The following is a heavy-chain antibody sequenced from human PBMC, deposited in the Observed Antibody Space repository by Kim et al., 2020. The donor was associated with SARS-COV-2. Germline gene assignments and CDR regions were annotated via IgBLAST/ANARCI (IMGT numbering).Heavy chain of an antibody. CDR1: GYSFTSYW. CDR2: IYPGDSDT. D-gene: IGHD3-16*02. CDR3: ARRADYVWGSYRYRGGMDV. Sequence: GESLKISCKGSGYSFTSYWIGWVRQMPGKGLEWMGIIYPGDSDTRYSPSFQGQVTISADKSISTAYLQWSSLKASDTAMYYCARRADYVWGSYRYRGGMDVWGQGTTVTVSS. J-gene: IGHJ6*02. V-gene: IGHV5-51*01.